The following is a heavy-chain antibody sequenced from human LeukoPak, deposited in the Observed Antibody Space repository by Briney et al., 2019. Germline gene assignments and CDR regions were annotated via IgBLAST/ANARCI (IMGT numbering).Heavy chain of an antibody. J-gene: IGHJ6*04. D-gene: IGHD3-9*01. CDR3: AKDSREGGYFDWPALLYYYYGMDV. CDR1: GFTFSSYA. Sequence: GGSLRLSCAASGFTFSSYAMSWVRQAPGKGLEWVSAISGSGGSTYYADSVKGRFTISRDNSKNTLYLQMNSLRAEDTAAYYCAKDSREGGYFDWPALLYYYYGMDVWGKGTTVTVSS. V-gene: IGHV3-23*01. CDR2: ISGSGGST.